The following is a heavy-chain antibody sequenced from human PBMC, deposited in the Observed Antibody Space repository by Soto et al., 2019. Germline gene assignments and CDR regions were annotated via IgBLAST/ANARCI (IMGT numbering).Heavy chain of an antibody. V-gene: IGHV3-74*03. Sequence: EVQLVESGGGLVQPGGSLRLSCAASGFTFSSYWMHWVRQVPGKGLVWVPHIDSDGNYTTYADSVKGRFTISRDNAKNTVYLQMNSLRAEDTAVYYCVRDDVGVGIDYWGLGTLVTVSS. J-gene: IGHJ4*02. CDR2: IDSDGNYT. CDR3: VRDDVGVGIDY. CDR1: GFTFSSYW. D-gene: IGHD1-26*01.